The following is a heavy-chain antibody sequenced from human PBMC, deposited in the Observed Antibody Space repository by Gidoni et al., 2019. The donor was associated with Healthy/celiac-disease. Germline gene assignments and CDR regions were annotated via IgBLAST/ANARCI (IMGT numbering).Heavy chain of an antibody. CDR1: GFTFSSHA. CDR2: ISGSGGST. D-gene: IGHD3-10*01. CDR3: AKIPMVRGVIAYYFDY. Sequence: EVQLVESGGGLVQPGGSLRLSCAASGFTFSSHAMGWVRQAPGKGLGWVSAISGSGGSTYYADSVKGRFTISRDNSKNTLYLQMNSLRAEDTAVYYCAKIPMVRGVIAYYFDYWGQGTLVTVSS. J-gene: IGHJ4*02. V-gene: IGHV3-23*04.